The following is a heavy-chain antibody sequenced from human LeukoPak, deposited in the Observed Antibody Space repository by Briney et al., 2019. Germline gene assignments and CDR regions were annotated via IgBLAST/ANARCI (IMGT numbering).Heavy chain of an antibody. D-gene: IGHD2-21*02. Sequence: GESLKISCKASGYRFTTYWIGWVRQMPGKGLEWMGIIFPGDSDTIYSPSFQGQVTISADKSISTAYLQWSSLKASDTAMYYCARLERDVNYYYYMDVWGKGTTVTISS. CDR1: GYRFTTYW. V-gene: IGHV5-51*01. CDR3: ARLERDVNYYYYMDV. J-gene: IGHJ6*03. CDR2: IFPGDSDT.